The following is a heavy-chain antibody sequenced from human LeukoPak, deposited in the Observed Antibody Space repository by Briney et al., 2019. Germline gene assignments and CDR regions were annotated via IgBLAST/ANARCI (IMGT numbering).Heavy chain of an antibody. Sequence: GGSLRLSCAASGFTPSTYEMNWVRQAPGKGLEWISYISGSGTATLYADSVKGRFTISRDNAKNSLYLPMNSLGAEDTAVYYCARGMAVAPRSAFDIWGQGTMVTVSS. J-gene: IGHJ3*02. CDR3: ARGMAVAPRSAFDI. V-gene: IGHV3-48*03. CDR1: GFTPSTYE. D-gene: IGHD6-19*01. CDR2: ISGSGTAT.